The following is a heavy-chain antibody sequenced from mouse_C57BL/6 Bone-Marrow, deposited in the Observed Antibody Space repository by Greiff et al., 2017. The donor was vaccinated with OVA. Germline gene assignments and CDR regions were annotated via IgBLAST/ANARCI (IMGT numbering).Heavy chain of an antibody. CDR1: GYTFTSYW. J-gene: IGHJ1*03. Sequence: VQLQQPGAELVKPGASVKLSCKASGYTFTSYWMHWVKQRPGQGLEWIGMIHPNSGSTNYNEKFKSKATLTVDKSSSTAYMQLSSLTSEDSAVYYCARYSLYYYGSRYGWYFDVWGTGTTVTVSS. D-gene: IGHD1-1*01. CDR2: IHPNSGST. CDR3: ARYSLYYYGSRYGWYFDV. V-gene: IGHV1-64*01.